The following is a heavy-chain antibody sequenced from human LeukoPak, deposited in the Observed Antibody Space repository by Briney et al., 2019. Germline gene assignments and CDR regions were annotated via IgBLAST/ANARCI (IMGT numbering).Heavy chain of an antibody. J-gene: IGHJ4*02. CDR3: ALGYTSGWYGYFDF. CDR2: IYTSGST. V-gene: IGHV4-4*07. D-gene: IGHD6-19*01. CDR1: GGSISSYY. Sequence: PSETLSLTCTVSGGSISSYYWSWIRQPAGKGLEWIGRIYTSGSTNYNPSLKSRVTMSVDTSKNQFSLKLSSVTAADTAVYYCALGYTSGWYGYFDFWGQGSLVIVSS.